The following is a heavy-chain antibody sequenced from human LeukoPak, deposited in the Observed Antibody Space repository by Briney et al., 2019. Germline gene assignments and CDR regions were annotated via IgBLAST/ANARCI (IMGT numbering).Heavy chain of an antibody. V-gene: IGHV3-21*01. J-gene: IGHJ4*02. CDR2: ISSSSSYI. D-gene: IGHD3-16*01. CDR3: ARDVSAAFLEELARDDY. Sequence: GGSLRPSCAASGFTFSSYSMNWVRQAPGKGLEWVSSISSSSSYIYYADSVKGRFTISRDNAKNSLYLQMNSLRAENTAVYYCARDVSAAFLEELARDDYWGQGTLVTVSS. CDR1: GFTFSSYS.